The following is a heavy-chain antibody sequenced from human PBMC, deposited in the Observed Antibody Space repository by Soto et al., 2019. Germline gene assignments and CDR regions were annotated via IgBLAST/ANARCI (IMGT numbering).Heavy chain of an antibody. CDR2: ITGTGGDT. Sequence: EVQLLESGGGLVQPGGSLRLSCAASGFPLSTYGMSWVRQAPGKGLECVSSITGTGGDTYYADSVKGRFTSSRDNSNNMLYLQMNSLRVEDTAGYYCARIRGYWYGLDVWGQGTTITVSS. CDR3: ARIRGYWYGLDV. J-gene: IGHJ6*02. CDR1: GFPLSTYG. V-gene: IGHV3-23*01.